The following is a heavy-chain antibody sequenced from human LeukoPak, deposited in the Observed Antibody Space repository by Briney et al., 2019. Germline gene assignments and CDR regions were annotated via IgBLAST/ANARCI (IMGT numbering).Heavy chain of an antibody. CDR3: ARLVGVTLITNCTNGVCLYFDY. Sequence: PSQTLSLTCTVSGGSIRSTNYYWSWIRQDPAKGLEWIGYIYHSGSTYYNPALKSRVTISLDTSKNQFSLKLSSVTAADTAVYYCARLVGVTLITNCTNGVCLYFDYWGQGTLVTVSS. CDR1: GGSIRSTNYY. D-gene: IGHD2-8*01. J-gene: IGHJ4*02. CDR2: IYHSGST. V-gene: IGHV4-30-4*01.